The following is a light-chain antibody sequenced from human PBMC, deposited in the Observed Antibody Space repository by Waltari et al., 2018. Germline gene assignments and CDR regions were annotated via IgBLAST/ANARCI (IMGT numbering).Light chain of an antibody. CDR3: KQSYSTPT. J-gene: IGKJ5*01. CDR1: QSISSY. CDR2: DAS. V-gene: IGKV1-39*01. Sequence: DIQMTQSPSSLSASVGDRVTITCRASQSISSYLNWYQQKPGKAPKLLIYDASSLQSGVPSRFSGSGSGTDFTLTISSLQPEDFATYYCKQSYSTPTFGQGTRLEIK.